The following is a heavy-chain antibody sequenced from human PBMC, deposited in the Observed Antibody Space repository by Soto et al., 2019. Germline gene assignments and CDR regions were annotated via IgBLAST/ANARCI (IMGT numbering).Heavy chain of an antibody. CDR3: AKVYDIVVVPAASVFDY. V-gene: IGHV3-23*01. D-gene: IGHD2-2*01. CDR1: GFTFSSYA. J-gene: IGHJ4*02. CDR2: ISGSGGST. Sequence: EVQLLESGGGLVQPGGSLRLSCAASGFTFSSYAMSWVRQAPGKGLEWVSAISGSGGSTYYADSVKGRFTISRDNSKNTLYLQMNGLRAEDTAVYYCAKVYDIVVVPAASVFDYWGQGTLVTVSS.